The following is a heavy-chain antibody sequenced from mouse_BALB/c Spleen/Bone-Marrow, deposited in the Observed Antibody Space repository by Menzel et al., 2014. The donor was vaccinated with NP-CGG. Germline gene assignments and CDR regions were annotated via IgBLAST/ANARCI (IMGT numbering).Heavy chain of an antibody. CDR1: GFTFTDYY. V-gene: IGHV7-3*02. Sequence: EVMLVESGGGLVQPGGSLRLSCATSGFTFTDYYMSWVRQPPGKALEWLGFIRNKANSYTTEHSASVKGRFTISRDNSQSILYLQMNILRTEDSATYYCARDRNYDINWYFDVWGAGTTVTVSS. D-gene: IGHD1-1*01. CDR2: IRNKANSYTT. J-gene: IGHJ1*01. CDR3: ARDRNYDINWYFDV.